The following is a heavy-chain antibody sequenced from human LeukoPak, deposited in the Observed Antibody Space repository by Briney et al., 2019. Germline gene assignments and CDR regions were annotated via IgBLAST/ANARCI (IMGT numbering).Heavy chain of an antibody. CDR3: AKQVGDFWSGYPFDY. CDR1: GFTFDRSA. D-gene: IGHD3-3*01. Sequence: GGSLRLSCAASGFTFDRSAMNWVRQAPGKGLEWVSASGTDGDTYYADSVKGRFTISRDNSKNTLYLQMNSLRAEDTAVYYCAKQVGDFWSGYPFDYWGQGTLVTVSS. J-gene: IGHJ4*02. CDR2: SGTDGDT. V-gene: IGHV3-23*01.